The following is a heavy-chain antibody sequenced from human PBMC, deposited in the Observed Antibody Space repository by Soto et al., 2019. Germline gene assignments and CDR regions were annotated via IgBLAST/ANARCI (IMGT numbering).Heavy chain of an antibody. V-gene: IGHV3-48*03. Sequence: GGSLRLSCAASGFTFSSYEMNWVRQAPGKGPEWVSYISSSGSTIYYADSVKGRFTISRDNAKNSLYLQMNSLRAEDTAVYYCARWLVSSGYSDYWGQGTLVTVSS. CDR2: ISSSGSTI. D-gene: IGHD3-22*01. CDR3: ARWLVSSGYSDY. J-gene: IGHJ4*02. CDR1: GFTFSSYE.